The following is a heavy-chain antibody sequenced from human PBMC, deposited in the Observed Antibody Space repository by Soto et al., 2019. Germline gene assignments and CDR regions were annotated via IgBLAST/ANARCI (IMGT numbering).Heavy chain of an antibody. V-gene: IGHV1-2*02. CDR1: GYPVTGYY. CDR2: INPNSGGT. CDR3: ARVGYSSIDP. D-gene: IGHD6-13*01. J-gene: IGHJ5*02. Sequence: GSVKVCSKASGYPVTGYYTHWVRQAPGQGLEWIRWINPNSGGTNYAQKFQGRVTMTRYTSISTAYMELSRLRSDDTAVYYCARVGYSSIDPWGQGTMVTVSS.